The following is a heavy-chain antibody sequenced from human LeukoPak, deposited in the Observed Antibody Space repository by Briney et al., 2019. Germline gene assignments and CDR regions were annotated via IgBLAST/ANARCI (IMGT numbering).Heavy chain of an antibody. CDR1: GGFLSNDC. V-gene: IGHV4-4*07. J-gene: IGHJ5*02. CDR3: ARGLSPSYDYNYFDP. Sequence: PSEPLTLTCTVSGGFLSNDCWSWLRQPAGKGLEWIGRIQTSGSTRYNPSLESRVTISLDKAKNESSLKLTSVTAADTAVYYFARGLSPSYDYNYFDPWGQGTLVTVSS. D-gene: IGHD3-16*01. CDR2: IQTSGST.